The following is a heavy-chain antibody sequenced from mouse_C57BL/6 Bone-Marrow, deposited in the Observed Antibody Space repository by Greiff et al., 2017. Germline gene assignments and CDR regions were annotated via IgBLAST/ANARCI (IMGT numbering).Heavy chain of an antibody. CDR1: GFTFTDYY. D-gene: IGHD2-3*01. Sequence: EVKLVESGGGLVQPGGSLSLSCAASGFTFTDYYMSWVRQPPGKALEWLGFIRNKANGYTTEYSASVKGRFTISRANSQSILYLQMKALRAEDSANYYCARYDGYYPFAYWGQGTLVTVSA. CDR2: IRNKANGYTT. CDR3: ARYDGYYPFAY. J-gene: IGHJ3*01. V-gene: IGHV7-3*01.